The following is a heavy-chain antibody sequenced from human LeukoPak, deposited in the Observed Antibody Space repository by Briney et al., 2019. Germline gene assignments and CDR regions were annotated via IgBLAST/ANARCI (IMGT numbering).Heavy chain of an antibody. CDR2: INIDGSST. D-gene: IGHD6-13*01. CDR1: GFTFSSYW. CDR3: ARPYSSSWYGDLGSFDY. J-gene: IGHJ4*02. V-gene: IGHV3-74*01. Sequence: GGSLRLSCVASGFTFSSYWMHWVRQAPGKGLVWVSRINIDGSSTTYADSVKGRFTISRDNSKNTLYLQMNSLRAEDTAVYYCARPYSSSWYGDLGSFDYWGQGTLVTVSS.